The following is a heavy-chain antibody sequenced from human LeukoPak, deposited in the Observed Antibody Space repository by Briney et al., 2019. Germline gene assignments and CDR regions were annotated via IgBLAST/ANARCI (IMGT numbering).Heavy chain of an antibody. D-gene: IGHD3-3*01. J-gene: IGHJ5*02. V-gene: IGHV4-30-2*01. Sequence: KPSQTLSLTCAVSGGSISSGGYSWSWIRQPPGKGLEWIGYIYHSGSTYYNPSLKSRVTISVDRSKNQFSLKLSSVTAADTAVYYCARGYRWRVLRFLAWLFPFDPWGQGTLVTVSS. CDR2: IYHSGST. CDR3: ARGYRWRVLRFLAWLFPFDP. CDR1: GGSISSGGYS.